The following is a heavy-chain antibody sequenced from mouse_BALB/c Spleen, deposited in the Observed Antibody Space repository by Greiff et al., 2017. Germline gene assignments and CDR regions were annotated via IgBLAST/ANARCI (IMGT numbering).Heavy chain of an antibody. D-gene: IGHD1-1*01. CDR1: GYTFTSYT. J-gene: IGHJ3*01. CDR2: INPSSGYT. V-gene: IGHV1-4*01. CDR3: ALYYGSSSFAY. Sequence: QVQLKQSGAELARPGASVKMSCKASGYTFTSYTMHWVKQRPGQGLEWIGYINPSSGYTNYNQKFKDKATLTADKSSSTAYMQLSSLTSEDSAVYYCALYYGSSSFAYWGQGTLVTVSA.